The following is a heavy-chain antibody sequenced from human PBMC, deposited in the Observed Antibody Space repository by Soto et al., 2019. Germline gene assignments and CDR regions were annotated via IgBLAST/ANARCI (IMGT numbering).Heavy chain of an antibody. D-gene: IGHD6-13*01. V-gene: IGHV3-23*01. Sequence: EVQLLESGGGFVQPGGSLRLSCTASGFSFRQYAMVWVRQAPGKGLEWVSAITATGTHYADYVKGRFTISRDSSKSTLYLDINNLRVEDTAVYYCAKGMVPDQWGQGTLITVSS. CDR2: ITATGT. CDR1: GFSFRQYA. J-gene: IGHJ5*02. CDR3: AKGMVPDQ.